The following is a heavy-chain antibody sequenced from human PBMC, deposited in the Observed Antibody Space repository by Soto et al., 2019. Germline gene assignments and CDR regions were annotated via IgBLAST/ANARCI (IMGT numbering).Heavy chain of an antibody. D-gene: IGHD3-10*01. CDR3: VLWVRGVINY. V-gene: IGHV3-72*01. Sequence: EVQLVESGGGLVQPGGSLRLSCATSGFTSSDHYLEWVRQAPGKGLEWVGRSRNRAQSYTTEYAASVKGRFTISRDDSKNSLYLQVNSLTTDDTAVYYCVLWVRGVINYWGQGTLVTVSS. J-gene: IGHJ4*02. CDR1: GFTSSDHY. CDR2: SRNRAQSYTT.